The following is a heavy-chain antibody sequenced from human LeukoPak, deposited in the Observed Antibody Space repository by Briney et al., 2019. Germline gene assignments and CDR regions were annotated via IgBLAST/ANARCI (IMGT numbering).Heavy chain of an antibody. J-gene: IGHJ4*02. V-gene: IGHV3-13*01. CDR1: GFTFSSYD. Sequence: GGSLRLPCAASGFTFSSYDMHWVRQPTGKGLECVSSIGTAGDTYYPGSVKGRFTISRENARNSLHLQMNSLRAEDTAVYYCVRGRGDYWGQGTLVTVSS. CDR2: IGTAGDT. D-gene: IGHD1-26*01. CDR3: VRGRGDY.